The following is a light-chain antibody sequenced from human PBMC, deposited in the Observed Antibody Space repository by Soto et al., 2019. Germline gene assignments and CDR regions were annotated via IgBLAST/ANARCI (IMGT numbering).Light chain of an antibody. CDR1: SSDVGTYNF. V-gene: IGLV2-14*03. J-gene: IGLJ2*01. CDR3: SSYTYTSNVV. CDR2: DVS. Sequence: QSALTQPASVSGSPGQSITISCTGTSSDVGTYNFVSWYQHHPGKAPKLMIYDVSNRPPGVSDRFSGSKSGNTASLTISGLQAEDEADYYCSSYTYTSNVVFGGGTKVTAL.